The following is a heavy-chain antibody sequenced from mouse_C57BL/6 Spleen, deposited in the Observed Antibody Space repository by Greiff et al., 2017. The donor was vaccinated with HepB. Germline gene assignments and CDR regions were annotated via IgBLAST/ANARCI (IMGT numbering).Heavy chain of an antibody. D-gene: IGHD1-1*01. CDR1: GYSFTDYN. Sequence: SGPELVKPGASVKISCKASGYSFTDYNMNWVKQSNGKSLEWIGVINPNYGTTSYNQKFKGKATLTVDKSSSTAYMELRSLTSEDSAVYYCARVQTTVKYYFDYWGQGTTLTVSS. J-gene: IGHJ2*01. CDR3: ARVQTTVKYYFDY. CDR2: INPNYGTT. V-gene: IGHV1-39*01.